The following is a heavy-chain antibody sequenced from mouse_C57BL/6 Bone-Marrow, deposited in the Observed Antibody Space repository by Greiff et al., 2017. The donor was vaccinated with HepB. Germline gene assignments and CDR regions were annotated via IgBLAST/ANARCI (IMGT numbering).Heavy chain of an antibody. Sequence: VKLVESGPGLVQPSQSLSITCTVSGFSLTSYGVHWVRQSPGKGLEWLGVIWSGGSTDYNAAFISRLSISKDNYKSQVFFKMNRLQADDTAIYYCAAHYYGSSYGFAYWGQGTLVTVSA. CDR3: AAHYYGSSYGFAY. J-gene: IGHJ3*01. CDR2: IWSGGST. CDR1: GFSLTSYG. V-gene: IGHV2-2*01. D-gene: IGHD1-1*01.